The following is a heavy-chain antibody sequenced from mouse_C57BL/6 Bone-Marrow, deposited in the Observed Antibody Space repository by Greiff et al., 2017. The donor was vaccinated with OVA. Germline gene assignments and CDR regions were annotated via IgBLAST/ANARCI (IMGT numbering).Heavy chain of an antibody. Sequence: QVKLQQPGAELVKPGASVKLSCKASGYTFNSYWMQWVKQRPGQGLEWIGEIDPSDSYTNYNQKFKGNATLTVDTSSSTAYMQLSSLTSDDSAVYYCASAVFAYWGQGTLVTVSA. CDR2: IDPSDSYT. CDR1: GYTFNSYW. V-gene: IGHV1-50*01. J-gene: IGHJ3*01. CDR3: ASAVFAY.